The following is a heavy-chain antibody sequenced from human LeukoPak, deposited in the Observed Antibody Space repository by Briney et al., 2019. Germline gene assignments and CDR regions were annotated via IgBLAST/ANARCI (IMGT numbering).Heavy chain of an antibody. CDR2: IRYDGSNK. CDR1: GFTFSSYS. Sequence: PGGSLRLSCAASGFTFSSYSMNWVRQAPVKGLEWVAFIRYDGSNKYYPDSVRGRFTVSRDNSKNTLYLQMNSLRPEDTAVYYCAKVLGEYSIRSKPLDTWGQGTLVTVSS. V-gene: IGHV3-30*02. D-gene: IGHD6-13*01. J-gene: IGHJ5*02. CDR3: AKVLGEYSIRSKPLDT.